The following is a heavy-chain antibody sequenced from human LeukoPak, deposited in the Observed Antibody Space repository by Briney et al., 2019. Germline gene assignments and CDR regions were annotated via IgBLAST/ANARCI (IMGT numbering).Heavy chain of an antibody. CDR1: GGSISSGGYY. CDR2: IYYSGST. V-gene: IGHV4-31*03. D-gene: IGHD5-12*01. CDR3: ARETVATIEGVDY. J-gene: IGHJ4*02. Sequence: PSETLSLTCTVSGGSISSGGYYWSWIRQHPGKGLEWIGYIYYSGSTYYNPSLKSRVTISEDTSKNQFSLKLSSVTAADTAVYYCARETVATIEGVDYWGQGTLVTVSS.